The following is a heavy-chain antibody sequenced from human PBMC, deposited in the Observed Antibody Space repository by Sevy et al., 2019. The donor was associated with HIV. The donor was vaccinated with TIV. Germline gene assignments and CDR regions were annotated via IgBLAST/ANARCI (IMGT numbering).Heavy chain of an antibody. J-gene: IGHJ4*01. V-gene: IGHV3-23*01. D-gene: IGHD6-19*01. CDR1: GFTFSSYA. CDR3: AEYVEQWLVRGGGPDY. Sequence: GGSLRLSCAASGFTFSSYAMSWVRQAPGKGLEWVSAISGSGGSTYYADSVKGRFSISRDNSKNTLYLQMNSLRAEDTAVYYCAEYVEQWLVRGGGPDYWGHGTLVTVSS. CDR2: ISGSGGST.